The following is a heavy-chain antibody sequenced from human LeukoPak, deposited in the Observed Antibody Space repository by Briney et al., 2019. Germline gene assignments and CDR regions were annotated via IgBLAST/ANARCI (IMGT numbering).Heavy chain of an antibody. V-gene: IGHV3-30*04. D-gene: IGHD3-16*01. CDR1: GFTFSSYA. J-gene: IGHJ4*02. Sequence: QPGGSLRLSCAASGFTFSSYAMHRVRQAPGKGLEWVAVISYDGSNKYYADSVKGRFTISRDNSKNTLYLQMNSLRAEDTAVYYCARDLAGDYFDYWGQGTLVTVSS. CDR2: ISYDGSNK. CDR3: ARDLAGDYFDY.